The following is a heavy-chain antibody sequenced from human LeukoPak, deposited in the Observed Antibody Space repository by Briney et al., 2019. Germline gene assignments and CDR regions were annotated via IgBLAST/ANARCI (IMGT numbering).Heavy chain of an antibody. V-gene: IGHV4-4*07. Sequence: LETLSLTCTVSGGSISSYYWSWIRQPAGKGLEWIGRIYTSGSTNYNPSLKSRVTMSVDTSKNQFSLKLSSVTAADTAVYYCARNDILTGPTYFDYWGQGTLVTVSS. D-gene: IGHD3-9*01. CDR1: GGSISSYY. CDR2: IYTSGST. CDR3: ARNDILTGPTYFDY. J-gene: IGHJ4*02.